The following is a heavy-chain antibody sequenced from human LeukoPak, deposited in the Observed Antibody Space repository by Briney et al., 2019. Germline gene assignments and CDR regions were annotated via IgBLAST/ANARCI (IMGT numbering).Heavy chain of an antibody. CDR2: ISSSGTTI. J-gene: IGHJ4*02. D-gene: IGHD5-24*01. CDR3: ARDMGWQQFDQ. CDR1: GFTFRTSG. Sequence: GGSLRLSCAASGFTFRTSGMNWVRQAPGKGLEWVSYISSSGTTISYAQSVKGRFTISRDNARNSLYLQMNSLTVEDTAVYYCARDMGWQQFDQWGQGTLVTVSS. V-gene: IGHV3-48*04.